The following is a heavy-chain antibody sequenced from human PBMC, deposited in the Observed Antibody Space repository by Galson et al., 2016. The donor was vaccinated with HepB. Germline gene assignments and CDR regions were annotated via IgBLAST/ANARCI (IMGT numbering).Heavy chain of an antibody. J-gene: IGHJ3*02. Sequence: QSGAEVKKPGESLRISCKGSGYRFTSYWIDWVRQKPGQGLEWMGKIDPSDSDTNYRPSFQGQVTISADKSYSTAYLQWSSLKASDTAIYYCARVGWDESIDIWGQGTMVTVSS. CDR2: IDPSDSDT. CDR3: ARVGWDESIDI. V-gene: IGHV5-10-1*01. CDR1: GYRFTSYW. D-gene: IGHD1-26*01.